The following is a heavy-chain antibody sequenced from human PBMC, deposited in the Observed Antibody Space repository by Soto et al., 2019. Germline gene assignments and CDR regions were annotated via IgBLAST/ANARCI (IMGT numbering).Heavy chain of an antibody. CDR2: LNTYGNT. Sequence: QVQLQESGPGLVRPSETLSLTCTVSGGSISSYRWSWIRQPAGKGLEWIGRLNTYGNTHYNPSLKSRVTVSVDTSRNQFFLTLRSVTAPDSAVYHCGRESGETWDYEASWGQGTPVTVSS. CDR1: GGSISSYR. CDR3: GRESGETWDYEAS. D-gene: IGHD1-7*01. V-gene: IGHV4-4*07. J-gene: IGHJ5*02.